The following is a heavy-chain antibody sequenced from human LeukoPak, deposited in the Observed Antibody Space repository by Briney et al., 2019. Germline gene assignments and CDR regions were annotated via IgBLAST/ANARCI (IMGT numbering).Heavy chain of an antibody. CDR2: IYYSGNT. CDR3: ARDRDSSGLRDFDL. D-gene: IGHD3-22*01. Sequence: PSETLSLTCTVSGVSISSYYWSWIRQPPGKGLEWIGYIYYSGNTNYNPSLKSRVSVSIDTSKNQFSLQLSSVTAADTAVHYCARDRDSSGLRDFDLWGRGTLVTVSA. V-gene: IGHV4-59*01. CDR1: GVSISSYY. J-gene: IGHJ2*01.